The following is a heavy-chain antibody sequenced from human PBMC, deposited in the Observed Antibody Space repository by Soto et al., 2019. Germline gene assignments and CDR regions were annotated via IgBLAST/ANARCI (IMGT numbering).Heavy chain of an antibody. J-gene: IGHJ4*02. Sequence: GGSLRLSCAASGFTFSSYRMHWVRQAPGKGLVWVSRINTDGSSITYADSVRGRFTISRDNAKDTLYLQMNSLRVEDTAVYYCARDGGGLHYWGQGTLVTVSS. V-gene: IGHV3-74*01. CDR3: ARDGGGLHY. D-gene: IGHD3-16*01. CDR1: GFTFSSYR. CDR2: INTDGSSI.